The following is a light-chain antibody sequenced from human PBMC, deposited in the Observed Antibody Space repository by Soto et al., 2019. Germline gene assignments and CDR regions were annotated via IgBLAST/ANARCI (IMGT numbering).Light chain of an antibody. CDR3: LQDYNYPWT. J-gene: IGKJ1*01. Sequence: AIQMTQSPSSLSASVGDRVTITCRASQGIRNDLGWYQQKPGKAPKLLIYTASSLQSGVPSRFSGSGSGTDFTLTISSLQPEDFAAYYCLQDYNYPWTFGQGTKVEIK. CDR2: TAS. CDR1: QGIRND. V-gene: IGKV1-6*01.